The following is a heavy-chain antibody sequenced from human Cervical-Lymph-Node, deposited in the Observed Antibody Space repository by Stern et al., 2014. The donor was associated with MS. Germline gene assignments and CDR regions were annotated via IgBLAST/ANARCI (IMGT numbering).Heavy chain of an antibody. CDR1: GGTFSSYA. V-gene: IGHV1-69*12. CDR2: IIPIFGPA. J-gene: IGHJ6*02. CDR3: ARAYQLLWNGLGFLEWLPHYYYYGMDV. Sequence: VQLVQSEAEVKKPGSSVKVSCKASGGTFSSYAISWVRPAPGHGLEWMGGIIPIFGPANYAQKFQGRVTITADESTSTAYMELSSLRSEDTAVYYCARAYQLLWNGLGFLEWLPHYYYYGMDVWGQGTTVTVSS. D-gene: IGHD2-2*01.